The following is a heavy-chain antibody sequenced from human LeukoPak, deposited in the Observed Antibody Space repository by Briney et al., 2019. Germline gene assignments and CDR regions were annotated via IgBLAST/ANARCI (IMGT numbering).Heavy chain of an antibody. CDR3: ARLDYDILTGLDY. Sequence: ASVKVSCKASGYTFTGYYMHWVRQAPGQGLEWMGWINPNSGGTNYAQKFQGRVTMTRDTSISTAYMELSRLGSDDTAVYYCARLDYDILTGLDYWGQGTLVTVSS. CDR1: GYTFTGYY. D-gene: IGHD3-9*01. V-gene: IGHV1-2*02. J-gene: IGHJ4*02. CDR2: INPNSGGT.